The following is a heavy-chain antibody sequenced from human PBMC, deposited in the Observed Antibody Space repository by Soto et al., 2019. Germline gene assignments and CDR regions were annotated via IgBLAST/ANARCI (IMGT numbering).Heavy chain of an antibody. Sequence: SETLSLTCTVSGGSISSYYWSWIRQPPGKGLEWIGYIYYSGSTNYNPSLKSRVTISVDTSKNQFSLKLSSVTAADTAVYYCARDTTVVSLVVAGTGGFDYWGQGTLVTVSS. J-gene: IGHJ4*02. D-gene: IGHD6-19*01. CDR2: IYYSGST. CDR3: ARDTTVVSLVVAGTGGFDY. CDR1: GGSISSYY. V-gene: IGHV4-59*01.